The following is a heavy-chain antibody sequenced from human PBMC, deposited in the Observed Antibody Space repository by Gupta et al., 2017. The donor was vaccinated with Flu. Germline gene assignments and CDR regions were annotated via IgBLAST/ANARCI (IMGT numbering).Heavy chain of an antibody. CDR3: AKDTMERAVAATPFDY. Sequence: EVQLVESGGGLVQPGRSLRLSCAASGFTFDDYAMHWVRQAPGKGLEWVSGISWNSGSIGYADSVKGRFTISRDNAKNSLYLQMNSLRAEDTALYYCAKDTMERAVAATPFDYWGQGTLVTVSS. V-gene: IGHV3-9*01. CDR2: ISWNSGSI. J-gene: IGHJ4*02. D-gene: IGHD6-19*01. CDR1: GFTFDDYA.